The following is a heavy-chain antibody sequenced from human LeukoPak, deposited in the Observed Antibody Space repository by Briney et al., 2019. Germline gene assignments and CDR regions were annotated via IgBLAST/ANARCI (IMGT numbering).Heavy chain of an antibody. D-gene: IGHD2-15*01. CDR3: TTASRYCSGGSCFFDAFDI. J-gene: IGHJ3*02. CDR1: GFTFSNAW. CDR2: IKSKTDGGTT. Sequence: PGGSLRLSCAASGFTFSNAWMSWVRQAPGKGLEWVGRIKSKTDGGTTDHAAPVKGRFTISRDDSKNTLYLQMNSLKTEDTAVYYCTTASRYCSGGSCFFDAFDIWGQGTMVTVSS. V-gene: IGHV3-15*01.